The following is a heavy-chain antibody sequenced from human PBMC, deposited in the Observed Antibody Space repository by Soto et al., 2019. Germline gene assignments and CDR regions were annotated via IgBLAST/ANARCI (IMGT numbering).Heavy chain of an antibody. D-gene: IGHD3-10*01. CDR3: ARFLCGAGSYYDGQNYNYYNGMDV. V-gene: IGHV1-69*13. CDR2: IIPVFGTA. Sequence: RASVKVSCKASGGPYNSFAISWVRQAPGQGLEWMGGIIPVFGTAPYAQKFKGRVTITAEESTSTAYMELSSLTSEDTAVYYCARFLCGAGSYYDGQNYNYYNGMDVWGQRTTVTISS. J-gene: IGHJ6*02. CDR1: GGPYNSFA.